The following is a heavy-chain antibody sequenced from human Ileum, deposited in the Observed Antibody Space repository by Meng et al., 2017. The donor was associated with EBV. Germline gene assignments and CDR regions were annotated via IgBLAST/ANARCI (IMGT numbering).Heavy chain of an antibody. V-gene: IGHV4-61*01. J-gene: IGHJ4*02. CDR3: ARDGYSSGSD. D-gene: IGHD6-19*01. Sequence: VLREGSVPGPVKPSDTFALTLRVSGGSVRRGCNYWGWMRQPPGKGLELIGYIYNSGSTNYNPSLKSRVTISVDTSKNQFSLKLSSVTAADTAVYYCARDGYSSGSDWGQGTLVTVSS. CDR2: IYNSGST. CDR1: GGSVRRGCNY.